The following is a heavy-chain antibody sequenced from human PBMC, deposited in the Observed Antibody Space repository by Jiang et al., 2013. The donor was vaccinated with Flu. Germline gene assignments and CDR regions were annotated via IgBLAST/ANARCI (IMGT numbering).Heavy chain of an antibody. Sequence: GLVKPSETLSLTCTVSGGSIDTYYWSWIRQPPGKGLEWIGYIYYSGNTNYNPSLKSRLTISVDRSKNQISLKLTSVTAADTAVYYCAREGQILVHNWFDPWGQGTLVTVSS. D-gene: IGHD2-8*02. J-gene: IGHJ5*02. CDR1: GGSIDTYY. V-gene: IGHV4-59*01. CDR2: IYYSGNT. CDR3: AREGQILVHNWFDP.